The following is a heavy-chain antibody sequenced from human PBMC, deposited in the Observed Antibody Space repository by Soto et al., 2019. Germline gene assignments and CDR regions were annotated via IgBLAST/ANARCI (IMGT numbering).Heavy chain of an antibody. CDR1: GYTFINYG. Sequence: QVQLVQSGAELKKPGASVKVSCKASGYTFINYGIGWVRQAPGQGLEWMGWISAYNGVTHYPQKFQDRVTMTIATPTSTAYMELRSLTSDDTAIYHCARGFRTAPFDSGGQGPLFTVSS. J-gene: IGHJ4*02. CDR3: ARGFRTAPFDS. CDR2: ISAYNGVT. V-gene: IGHV1-18*01. D-gene: IGHD2-21*02.